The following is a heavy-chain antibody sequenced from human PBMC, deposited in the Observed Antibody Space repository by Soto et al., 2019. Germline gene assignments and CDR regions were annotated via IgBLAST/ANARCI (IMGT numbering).Heavy chain of an antibody. CDR1: SGPISSSNW. J-gene: IGHJ1*01. Sequence: SETLSLTCAVSSGPISSSNWWSWVRQPPGKGLEWIGEIYHSGSTNYNPSLKSRVTISVDKSKNQFSLKLSSVTAADTAVYYCARGSGWLRFEYFQHWGQGTLVTVSS. CDR3: ARGSGWLRFEYFQH. D-gene: IGHD6-19*01. V-gene: IGHV4-4*02. CDR2: IYHSGST.